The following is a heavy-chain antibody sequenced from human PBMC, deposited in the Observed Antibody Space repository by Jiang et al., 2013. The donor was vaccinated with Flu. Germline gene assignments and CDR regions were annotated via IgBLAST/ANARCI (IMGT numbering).Heavy chain of an antibody. D-gene: IGHD5-18*01. CDR2: IRYDGSNK. V-gene: IGHV3-30*02. CDR3: AKGRAAMVATYYYYGMDV. J-gene: IGHJ6*02. CDR1: GFTFSSYG. Sequence: VQLVESGGGVVQPGGSLRLSCAASGFTFSSYGMHWVRQAPGKGLEWVAFIRYDGSNKYYADSVKGRFTISRDNSKNTLYLQMNSLRAEDTAVYYCAKGRAAMVATYYYYGMDVWGQGTTVTVSS.